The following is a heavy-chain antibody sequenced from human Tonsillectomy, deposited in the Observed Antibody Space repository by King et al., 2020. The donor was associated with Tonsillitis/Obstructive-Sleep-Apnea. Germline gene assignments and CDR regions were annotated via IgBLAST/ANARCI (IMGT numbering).Heavy chain of an antibody. D-gene: IGHD3-10*01. V-gene: IGHV3-30*03. CDR3: ARQPFGRCMDV. J-gene: IGHJ6*02. Sequence: VQLVESGGGVVQPGRSLRLSCAASGFTFISYGMHWVRQAPGKGLEWVAVISYDGSNKYYAESVKGRFTISRDNSKNTLYLQMNSLRGEDTAVYYCARQPFGRCMDVWGQGTTVTVSS. CDR1: GFTFISYG. CDR2: ISYDGSNK.